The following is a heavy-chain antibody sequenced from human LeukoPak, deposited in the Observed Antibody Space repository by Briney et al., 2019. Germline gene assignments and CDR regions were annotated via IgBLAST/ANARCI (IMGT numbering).Heavy chain of an antibody. CDR1: GGSISSGSYY. D-gene: IGHD2-21*01. Sequence: PSQTLSLTCTVSGGSISSGSYYWSWIRQPAGKGLEWIGRIYTSGSTNYNPSLKSRVTISVDTSKNQFSLKLSSVTAADTAVYYCAREGHGPYCGGDCHAFDIWGQGTMVTVSS. J-gene: IGHJ3*02. CDR3: AREGHGPYCGGDCHAFDI. CDR2: IYTSGST. V-gene: IGHV4-61*02.